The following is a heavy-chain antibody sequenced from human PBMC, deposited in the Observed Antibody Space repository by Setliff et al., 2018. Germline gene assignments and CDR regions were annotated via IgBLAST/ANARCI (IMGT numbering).Heavy chain of an antibody. CDR3: ARAPGFRSGTWALDN. V-gene: IGHV4-39*07. CDR2: LSFAGDA. J-gene: IGHJ4*02. D-gene: IGHD3-16*01. Sequence: SETLSLTCTVSGDSISSGYYYWAWIRQTPGKGLEWVGSLSFAGDAYYNPSLKSRVTMSLDTSKNQFSLRVKSVTAADTALYSCARAPGFRSGTWALDNWGLGTLVTVSS. CDR1: GDSISSGYYY.